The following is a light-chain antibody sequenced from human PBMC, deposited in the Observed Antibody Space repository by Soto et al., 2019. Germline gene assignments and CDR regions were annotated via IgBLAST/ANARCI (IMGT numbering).Light chain of an antibody. J-gene: IGKJ1*01. CDR3: QQTYSTPPT. V-gene: IGKV1-39*01. CDR2: AAS. Sequence: DIQMTQSPSSLSASVGDRVTITCRASQSISTYLNWYQQKAGLAPKLLIYAASSLQSGVPYRFSRSGSGTDFTLTISSLQPEDFATYYCQQTYSTPPTLGQGTKVDIK. CDR1: QSISTY.